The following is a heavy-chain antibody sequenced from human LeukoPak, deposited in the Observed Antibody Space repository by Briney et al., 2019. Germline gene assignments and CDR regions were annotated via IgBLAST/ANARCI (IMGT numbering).Heavy chain of an antibody. J-gene: IGHJ4*02. V-gene: IGHV4-34*01. CDR3: ARSTWNFDY. D-gene: IGHD2-2*01. CDR2: INHSGST. Sequence: SETLSLTCAVYGGSFSGYYWSWIRQPSGKGLEWIGEINHSGSTNYNPSLKSRVTISVDTSKNQFSLKLSSVTAADTAVYYCARSTWNFDYWGQGTLVTVSS. CDR1: GGSFSGYY.